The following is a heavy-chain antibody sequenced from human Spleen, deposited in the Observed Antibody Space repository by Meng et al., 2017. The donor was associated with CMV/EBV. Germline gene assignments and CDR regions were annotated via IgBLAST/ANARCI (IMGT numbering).Heavy chain of an antibody. D-gene: IGHD6-19*01. J-gene: IGHJ5*02. CDR1: GYTFTSYG. CDR3: ARDDDSLGKQWLPTGWFDP. CDR2: ISAYNGNT. V-gene: IGHV1-18*01. Sequence: ASVKVSCKASGYTFTSYGISWVRQAPGQGLEWMGWISAYNGNTNYAQKLQGRVTMTTDTSTSTAYMELRSLRSDDTAVYYCARDDDSLGKQWLPTGWFDPWGQGTLVTVS.